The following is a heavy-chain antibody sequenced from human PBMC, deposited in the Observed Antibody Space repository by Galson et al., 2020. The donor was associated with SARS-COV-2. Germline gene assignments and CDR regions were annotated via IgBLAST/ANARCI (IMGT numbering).Heavy chain of an antibody. CDR3: ARRPESPWVFDWTMMFDQ. J-gene: IGHJ4*02. Sequence: TGGSLRLSCGASGFTFTSYSINWVRQAPGKGLEWVSFIGSSGSAYYADSVKGRFTISRDNSKNSVHLQISSLRVEDTAVYYCARRPESPWVFDWTMMFDQWGRGTLVTVSS. CDR1: GFTFTSYS. V-gene: IGHV3-21*01. D-gene: IGHD3-9*01. CDR2: IGSSGSA.